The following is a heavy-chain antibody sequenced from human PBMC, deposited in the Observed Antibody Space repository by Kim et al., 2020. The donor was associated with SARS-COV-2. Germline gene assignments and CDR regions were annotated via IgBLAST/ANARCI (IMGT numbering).Heavy chain of an antibody. CDR1: GFTFSNAW. J-gene: IGHJ4*02. D-gene: IGHD6-19*01. V-gene: IGHV3-15*01. Sequence: GGSLRLSCAASGFTFSNAWMSWVRQAPGKGLEWVGRIKSKTDGGTTDYAAPVKGRFTISRDDSKNTLYLQMNSLKTEDTAVYYCTTDRIAVAGPDYWGQGTLVTVSS. CDR3: TTDRIAVAGPDY. CDR2: IKSKTDGGTT.